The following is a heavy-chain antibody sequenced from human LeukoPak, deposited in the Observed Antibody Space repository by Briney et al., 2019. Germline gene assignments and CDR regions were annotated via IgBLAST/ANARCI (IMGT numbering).Heavy chain of an antibody. J-gene: IGHJ5*02. CDR2: IYYSGST. V-gene: IGHV4-31*03. D-gene: IGHD5-18*01. CDR1: GGSISSGGYY. CDR3: ARVGSYGPFDP. Sequence: SETLSLTCTVSGGSISSGGYYWSWIRQHPGKGLEWIGYIYYSGSTCYNPSLKSRVTISVDTSKNQFSLKLSSVTAADTAVYYCARVGSYGPFDPWGQGTLVTVSS.